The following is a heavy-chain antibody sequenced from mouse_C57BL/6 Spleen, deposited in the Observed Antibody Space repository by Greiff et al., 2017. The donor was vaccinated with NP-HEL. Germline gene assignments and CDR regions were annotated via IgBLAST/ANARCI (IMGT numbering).Heavy chain of an antibody. D-gene: IGHD1-1*01. CDR1: GFTFSNYW. Sequence: EVQRVESGGGLVQPGGSMKLSCVASGFTFSNYWMNWVRQSPEKGLEWVAQLRLKSDNYATHYAESVKGRFTISRDDSKSSVYLQMNNLRAEDTGIDYCTGILYYYGSSFDYWGQGTTLTVSS. CDR2: LRLKSDNYAT. CDR3: TGILYYYGSSFDY. V-gene: IGHV6-3*01. J-gene: IGHJ2*01.